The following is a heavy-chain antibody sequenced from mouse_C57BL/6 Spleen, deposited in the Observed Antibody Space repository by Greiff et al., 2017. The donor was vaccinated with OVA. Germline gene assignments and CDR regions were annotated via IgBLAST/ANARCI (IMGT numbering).Heavy chain of an antibody. CDR1: GYAFSSSW. V-gene: IGHV1-82*01. J-gene: IGHJ3*01. CDR3: ARRDLFAY. CDR2: IYPGDGDT. D-gene: IGHD3-3*01. Sequence: QVQLKQPGPELVKPGASVKISCKASGYAFSSSWMNWVKQRPGKGLEWIGRIYPGDGDTNYNGKFKGKATLTADKSSSTAYMQLSSLTSEDSAVYFCARRDLFAYWGQGTLVTVSA.